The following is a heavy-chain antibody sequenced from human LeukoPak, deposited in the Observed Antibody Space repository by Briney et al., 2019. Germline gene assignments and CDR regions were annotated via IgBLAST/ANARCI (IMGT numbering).Heavy chain of an antibody. V-gene: IGHV3-30*02. CDR2: IRYDGSNK. D-gene: IGHD5-12*01. Sequence: PGGSLRLSCAASGFTFSSYGMHWVRQAPGKGLEWVAFIRYDGSNKYYADSVKGRFTISRDNSKNTLYLQMNSLRAEDTAVYYCALGQYSGYDVLGYWGQGTLVTVSS. J-gene: IGHJ4*02. CDR1: GFTFSSYG. CDR3: ALGQYSGYDVLGY.